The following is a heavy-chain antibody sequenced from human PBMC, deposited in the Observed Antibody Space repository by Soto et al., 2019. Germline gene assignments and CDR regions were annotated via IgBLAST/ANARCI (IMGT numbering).Heavy chain of an antibody. D-gene: IGHD3-10*01. J-gene: IGHJ4*02. V-gene: IGHV1-3*01. Sequence: GASVKLSCKASGDTFTSYAMHWVRQAPGQRLEWMGWINAGNGNTKYSQKFQGRVTITRDTSASTAYMELSSLRSEDTALYYCAKGGSRRGTGGPFDYWGQGTPVTVSS. CDR3: AKGGSRRGTGGPFDY. CDR2: INAGNGNT. CDR1: GDTFTSYA.